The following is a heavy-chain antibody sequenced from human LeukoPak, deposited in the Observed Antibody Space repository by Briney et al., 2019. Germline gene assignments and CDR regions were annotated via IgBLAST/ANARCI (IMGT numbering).Heavy chain of an antibody. V-gene: IGHV3-30*18. J-gene: IGHJ4*02. D-gene: IGHD6-19*01. Sequence: TGGSLRLSCAASGFTFSSYGMHWVRQAPVKGLEWVAVISYDGSNKYYADSVKGRFTISRDNSKNTLYLQMNSLRAEDTAVYYCAKGWHNSGWYVREFDYWGQGTLVTVSS. CDR3: AKGWHNSGWYVREFDY. CDR1: GFTFSSYG. CDR2: ISYDGSNK.